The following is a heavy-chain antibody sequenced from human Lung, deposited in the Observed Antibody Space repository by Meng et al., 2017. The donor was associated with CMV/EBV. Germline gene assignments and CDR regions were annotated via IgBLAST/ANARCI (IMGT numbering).Heavy chain of an antibody. CDR1: GYTLTDYY. D-gene: IGHD3-10*01. V-gene: IGHV1-2*02. CDR2: INPDSGGT. CDR3: TRVGGMTTMVRGVRYHSGLDV. J-gene: IGHJ6*02. Sequence: ASVKVSCKPSGYTLTDYYLHWVRQAPGQGLEWMGWINPDSGGTYFAQKFQGSVTMTRDTSISTAYMELSSLRSADTAVYYCTRVGGMTTMVRGVRYHSGLDVWGQGTXVTVYS.